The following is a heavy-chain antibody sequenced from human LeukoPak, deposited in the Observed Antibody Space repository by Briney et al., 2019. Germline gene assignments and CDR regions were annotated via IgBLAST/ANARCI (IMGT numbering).Heavy chain of an antibody. J-gene: IGHJ1*01. CDR3: ARREGDYDFWSGYYTTLSNGYYFQH. CDR1: GYTFTSYG. D-gene: IGHD3-3*01. V-gene: IGHV1-18*01. CDR2: ISAYNGNT. Sequence: ASVKVSSKASGYTFTSYGISWVRQAPGQGLEWMGWISAYNGNTNYAQKLQGRVTMTTDTSTSTAYMELRSLRSDDTAVYYCARREGDYDFWSGYYTTLSNGYYFQHWGQGTLVTVSS.